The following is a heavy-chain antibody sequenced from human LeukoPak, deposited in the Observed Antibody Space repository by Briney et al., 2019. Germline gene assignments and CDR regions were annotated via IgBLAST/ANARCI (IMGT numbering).Heavy chain of an antibody. Sequence: GGSLTLSCAASGFTFSSYSMNWVRQAPGKGLEWVSYISSSRNYIFYADSEKGRSTTSRDNAKNSLYLQMNSLRAEDTAVYYCARDPYYYDSSGYYGEGFDYWGQGTLVTVSS. D-gene: IGHD3-22*01. CDR3: ARDPYYYDSSGYYGEGFDY. J-gene: IGHJ4*02. CDR1: GFTFSSYS. CDR2: ISSSRNYI. V-gene: IGHV3-21*01.